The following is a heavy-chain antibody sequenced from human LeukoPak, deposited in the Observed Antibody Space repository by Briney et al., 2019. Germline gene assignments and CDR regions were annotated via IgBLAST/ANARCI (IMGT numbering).Heavy chain of an antibody. CDR2: ISFDGSDA. CDR3: ARRIYCSSTSCYTGGAFDI. J-gene: IGHJ3*02. V-gene: IGHV3-74*01. CDR1: GFTFSGFW. D-gene: IGHD2-2*02. Sequence: PGGSLRLSCAASGFTFSGFWMHWVRQAPGKGLVWVSCISFDGSDATYADSVKGRFTISRDNAKNTLHLQMDSLTVEDTAVYYCARRIYCSSTSCYTGGAFDIWGQGTMVTVSS.